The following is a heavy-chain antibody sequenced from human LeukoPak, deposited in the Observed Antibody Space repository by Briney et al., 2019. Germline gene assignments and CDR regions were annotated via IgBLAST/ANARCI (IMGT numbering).Heavy chain of an antibody. D-gene: IGHD3-3*01. CDR2: ISGSGGST. CDR3: AKDLVRSLEWLTTFDY. Sequence: GGSLRLSCAVSGFTFSSYAMSWVRQAPGKGLEWVSAISGSGGSTYYADSVKGRFTISRDNSKNTLYLQMNSLRAEDTAVYYCAKDLVRSLEWLTTFDYWGQGTLVTVSS. V-gene: IGHV3-23*01. J-gene: IGHJ4*02. CDR1: GFTFSSYA.